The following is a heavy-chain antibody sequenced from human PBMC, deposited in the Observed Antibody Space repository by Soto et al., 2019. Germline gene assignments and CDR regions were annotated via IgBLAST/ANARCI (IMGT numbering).Heavy chain of an antibody. V-gene: IGHV3-23*01. J-gene: IGHJ4*02. CDR2: ISGSGGST. CDR1: GFTFSSYA. D-gene: IGHD2-2*01. CDR3: AKGVVVPAAGLGTFDY. Sequence: GGSLRLSCAASGFTFSSYAMSWVRQAPGKGLEWVSAISGSGGSTYYADSVKGRFTISRDNSKNTLYLQMNSLRAEDTAVYYCAKGVVVPAAGLGTFDYWGQGTLVTV.